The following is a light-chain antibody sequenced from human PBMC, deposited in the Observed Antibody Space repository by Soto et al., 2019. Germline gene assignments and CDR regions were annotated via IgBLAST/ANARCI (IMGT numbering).Light chain of an antibody. J-gene: IGKJ1*01. V-gene: IGKV3-15*01. CDR3: QQYNQWPRT. CDR1: QSLGTN. CDR2: GAS. Sequence: EIERTQYPATLSVSPGERATLSCRASQSLGTNLAWFQQKPGQVPRLLIHGASTMATGIPARFSGSGSGTDFTLTISSLQSEDFAVYYCQQYNQWPRTFGQGTKVEIK.